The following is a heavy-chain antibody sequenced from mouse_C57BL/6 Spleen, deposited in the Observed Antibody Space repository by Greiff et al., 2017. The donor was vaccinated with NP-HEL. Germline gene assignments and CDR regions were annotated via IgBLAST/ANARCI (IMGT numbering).Heavy chain of an antibody. CDR2: IDPSDSYS. CDR1: GYTFTSYW. J-gene: IGHJ2*01. Sequence: QVQLQQPGAELVMPGASVKLSCKASGYTFTSYWMHWVKQRPGQGLEWIGEIDPSDSYSNYNQKFKGKSTLTVDKSSSTAYMQLSSLTSEDSAVYYCARWCSEDYFDYWGQGTTLTVSS. D-gene: IGHD1-1*02. V-gene: IGHV1-69*01. CDR3: ARWCSEDYFDY.